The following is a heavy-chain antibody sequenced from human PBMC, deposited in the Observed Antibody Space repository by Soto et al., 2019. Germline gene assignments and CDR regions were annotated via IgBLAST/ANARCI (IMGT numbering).Heavy chain of an antibody. CDR3: ARAAYGSGSYYAPYYYYPMEV. D-gene: IGHD3-10*01. Sequence: ASETLSLTCTVSGASISSYYWSWIRQPPGTGLEWLGYILYTGNTNYSPSLQSRVTMSVDTSKNQVSLKLSAVTAADTAVYFCARAAYGSGSYYAPYYYYPMEVWGQGTPVTVSS. CDR2: ILYTGNT. V-gene: IGHV4-59*01. J-gene: IGHJ6*02. CDR1: GASISSYY.